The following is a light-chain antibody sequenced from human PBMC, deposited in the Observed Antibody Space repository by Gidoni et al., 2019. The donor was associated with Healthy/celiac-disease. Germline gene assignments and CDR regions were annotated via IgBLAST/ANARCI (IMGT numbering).Light chain of an antibody. CDR2: DVS. CDR3: SSYTSSSTPRV. Sequence: QPALTQPASVSGSPGQSITISCTGTSSDVGGYNYVSCYQQHPGKAPKLMIYDVSNRPSGVSNRFSGSKSGNTASLTISGLQAEDEADYYCSSYTSSSTPRVFGGGTKLTVL. CDR1: SSDVGGYNY. V-gene: IGLV2-14*01. J-gene: IGLJ2*01.